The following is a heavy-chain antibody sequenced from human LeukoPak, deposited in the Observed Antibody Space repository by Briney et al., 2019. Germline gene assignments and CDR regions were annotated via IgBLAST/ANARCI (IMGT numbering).Heavy chain of an antibody. CDR1: GGSISSGDYY. J-gene: IGHJ4*02. Sequence: ASETLSLTCTVSGGSISSGDYYWSWIRQPPGKGLEWIGEINHSGSTNYNPSLKSRVTISVDTSKNQFSLKLTSVTAADTAVYYCARSNSGYDRSLRYWGQGTLVTVSS. D-gene: IGHD5-12*01. V-gene: IGHV4-30-4*01. CDR3: ARSNSGYDRSLRY. CDR2: INHSGST.